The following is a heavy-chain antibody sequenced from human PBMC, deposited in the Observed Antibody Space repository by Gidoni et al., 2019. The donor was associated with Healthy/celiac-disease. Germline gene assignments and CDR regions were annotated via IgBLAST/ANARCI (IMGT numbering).Heavy chain of an antibody. Sequence: QLQLQESGPGLVKPSETLSLTCTVSGGSIRSSSYYWGWIRQPPGKGLEWIGSIYYSGSTYYNPSLKSRVTISVDTSKNQFSLKLSSVTAADTAVYYCARITDDSGSYSYFDYWGQGTLVTVSS. CDR3: ARITDDSGSYSYFDY. J-gene: IGHJ4*02. D-gene: IGHD1-26*01. V-gene: IGHV4-39*01. CDR2: IYYSGST. CDR1: GGSIRSSSYY.